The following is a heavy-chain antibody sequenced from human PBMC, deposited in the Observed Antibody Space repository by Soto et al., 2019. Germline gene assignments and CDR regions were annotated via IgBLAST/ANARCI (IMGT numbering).Heavy chain of an antibody. J-gene: IGHJ4*02. CDR3: TRPFWSCSGGSCHHDY. CDR1: GFTFSGSA. Sequence: GGSLRLSCAASGFTFSGSAMHWVRQASGKGLEWVGRIRSKANSYATAYAASVKGRFTISRDDSKNTAYLQMNSLKTEDTAVYYCTRPFWSCSGGSCHHDYWGQGTLVTVSS. CDR2: IRSKANSYAT. D-gene: IGHD2-15*01. V-gene: IGHV3-73*01.